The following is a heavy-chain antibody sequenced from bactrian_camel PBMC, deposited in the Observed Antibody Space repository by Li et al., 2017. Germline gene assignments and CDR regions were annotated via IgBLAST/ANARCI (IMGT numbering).Heavy chain of an antibody. D-gene: IGHD6*01. CDR3: AATSTGYSGSGYVRWVAKLEYTY. J-gene: IGHJ4*01. CDR1: GYTYSNYC. V-gene: IGHV3S55*01. Sequence: HVQLVESGGGSVQAGGSLRLSCVYSGYTYSNYCMAWFRQASGPEREGVAAIDSDGSAVYADSVKGRYTISRDNAKNTLFLQMNSLKTEDTAVYYCAATSTGYSGSGYVRWVAKLEYTYWGQGTQVTVS. CDR2: IDSDGSA.